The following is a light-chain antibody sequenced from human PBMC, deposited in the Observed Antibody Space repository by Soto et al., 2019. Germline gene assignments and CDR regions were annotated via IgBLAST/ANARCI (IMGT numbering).Light chain of an antibody. CDR2: DVT. CDR3: SSYTTISTYV. CDR1: SSDVGAYNF. J-gene: IGLJ1*01. V-gene: IGLV2-14*01. Sequence: QSVLTQPASVSGSPGQSIAISCTGTSSDVGAYNFVSWYQQHPGKAPRLILYDVTNRPSGVSSRFSGSKSGNTASLTISGLQAEDEADYYCSSYTTISTYVFGTGTKVTVL.